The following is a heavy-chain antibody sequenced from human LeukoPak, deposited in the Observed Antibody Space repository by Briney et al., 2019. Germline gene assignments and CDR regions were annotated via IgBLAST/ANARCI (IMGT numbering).Heavy chain of an antibody. CDR3: ARVGSDYGDYVSDYYMDV. Sequence: GGSLRLSCAASGFTFSDYYMSWIRQAPGKGLEWVSYISSSGSTIYYADSVKGRFTISRDNAKNSLYLQMNSQRAEDTAVYYCARVGSDYGDYVSDYYMDVWGKGTTVTVSS. CDR1: GFTFSDYY. D-gene: IGHD4-17*01. V-gene: IGHV3-11*01. J-gene: IGHJ6*03. CDR2: ISSSGSTI.